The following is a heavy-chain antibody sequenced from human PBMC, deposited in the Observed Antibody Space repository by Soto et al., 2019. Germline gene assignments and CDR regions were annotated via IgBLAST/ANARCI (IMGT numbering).Heavy chain of an antibody. Sequence: PGGSLRLSCAAFGFMFSNSDMSWVRQAPGKGLEWVSYISRGGDDTYYADSVKGRFTISRDNSKNTLFLQVNSLRNEDTAVYYCSRSSKTGDDAFDIWGQGTMVTVSS. CDR1: GFMFSNSD. CDR3: SRSSKTGDDAFDI. CDR2: ISRGGDDT. V-gene: IGHV3-23*01. J-gene: IGHJ3*02. D-gene: IGHD7-27*01.